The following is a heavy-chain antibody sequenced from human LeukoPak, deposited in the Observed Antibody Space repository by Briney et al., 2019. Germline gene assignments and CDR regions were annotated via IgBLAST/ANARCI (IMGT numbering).Heavy chain of an antibody. CDR2: IIPIFGTA. Sequence: AASVKVSCKASRGTFSSYAISWVRQAPGQGLEWMGGIIPIFGTANYAQKFQGRVTITADESTSTAYMELSSLRSEDTAVYYCARARYDYVWGSYRYTEYYYYYGMDVWGKGTTVTVSS. D-gene: IGHD3-16*02. CDR1: RGTFSSYA. J-gene: IGHJ6*04. V-gene: IGHV1-69*13. CDR3: ARARYDYVWGSYRYTEYYYYYGMDV.